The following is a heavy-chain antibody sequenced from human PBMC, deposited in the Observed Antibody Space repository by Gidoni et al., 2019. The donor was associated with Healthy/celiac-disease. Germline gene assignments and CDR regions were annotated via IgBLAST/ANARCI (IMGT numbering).Heavy chain of an antibody. D-gene: IGHD4-17*01. J-gene: IGHJ4*02. CDR3: ASGTVTYIDY. CDR2: IYYSGST. V-gene: IGHV4-30-4*07. CDR1: GGSISSGGYS. Sequence: QVQLQESGPGLVTPSQTLSLPCAVSGGSISSGGYSWSWIRQPPGKGLEWIGYIYYSGSTYYNPSLKSRVTISVDTSKNQFSLKLSSVTAADTAVYYWASGTVTYIDYWGQGTLVTVSS.